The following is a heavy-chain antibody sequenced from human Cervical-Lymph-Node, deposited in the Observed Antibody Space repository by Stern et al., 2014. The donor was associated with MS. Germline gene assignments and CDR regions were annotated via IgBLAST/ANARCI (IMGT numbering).Heavy chain of an antibody. Sequence: VQLVESGGGVVQPGRSLRLSCAASGFTFSNYGMHWVRQAPGKGLEWVAVISYDGRNKYYADSVKGRFTISRDSSKNTLYLQMDSLRLEDTAIYYCAKDSARYYYGMDVWGQGTTVTVSS. CDR3: AKDSARYYYGMDV. CDR1: GFTFSNYG. CDR2: ISYDGRNK. D-gene: IGHD1-14*01. J-gene: IGHJ6*02. V-gene: IGHV3-30*18.